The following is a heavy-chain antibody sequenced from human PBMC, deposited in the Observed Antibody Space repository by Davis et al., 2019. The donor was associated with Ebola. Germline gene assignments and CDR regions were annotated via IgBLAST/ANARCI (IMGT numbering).Heavy chain of an antibody. J-gene: IGHJ3*02. V-gene: IGHV3-23*01. CDR3: VKDTSNIWFDI. CDR1: GFTFSSYA. CDR2: ITSSGGST. Sequence: PGGSLRLSCAASGFTFSSYAMNWVRQAPGKGLEWVSAITSSGGSTYYADSVKGRFTISRDNSKNTLYLQMNGLRVEDTAIYFCVKDTSNIWFDIWGQGTMVTVSS. D-gene: IGHD1-26*01.